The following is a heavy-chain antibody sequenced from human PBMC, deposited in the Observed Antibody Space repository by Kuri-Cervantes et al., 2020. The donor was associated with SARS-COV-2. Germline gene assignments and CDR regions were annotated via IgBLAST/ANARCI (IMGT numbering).Heavy chain of an antibody. CDR3: ARGLSDSGSYSAFDI. CDR2: IIPILGIA. Sequence: SVTVSCKASGGTFSSYAISWVRQAPGQGLEWMGGIIPILGIANYAQKFQGRVTITADKSTSTAYMELSSLRSEDTAVYYCARGLSDSGSYSAFDIWGQGTMVTVSS. D-gene: IGHD1-26*01. J-gene: IGHJ3*02. CDR1: GGTFSSYA. V-gene: IGHV1-69*10.